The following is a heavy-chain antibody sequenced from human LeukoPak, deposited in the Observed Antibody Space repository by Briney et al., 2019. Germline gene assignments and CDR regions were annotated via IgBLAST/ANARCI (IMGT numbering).Heavy chain of an antibody. V-gene: IGHV3-30*18. CDR2: ISDDGSQK. CDR1: GFTFGAYA. CDR3: AKERFGTGYSYYYYKGMDV. D-gene: IGHD3/OR15-3a*01. J-gene: IGHJ6*02. Sequence: PGGSLRLSCAASGFTFGAYAMDWVRQAPGKGLEWVAVISDDGSQKYYADSVKGRFTISRDNSEKTVFLHMNSLRTEDTAVYYCAKERFGTGYSYYYYKGMDVWGRGTTVTVSS.